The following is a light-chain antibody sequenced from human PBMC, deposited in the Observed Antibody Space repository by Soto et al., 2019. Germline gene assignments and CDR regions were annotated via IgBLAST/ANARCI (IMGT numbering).Light chain of an antibody. CDR1: SSDVGGYND. J-gene: IGLJ1*01. CDR3: TSYTSSSTLPYV. Sequence: QSALAQPASVSGSPGQSITISCTGTSSDVGGYNDVSWYQQHPGKAPKLMIFEVSNRPSGVSNRFSGSKSGNTASLTISGLQAEDDADYYCTSYTSSSTLPYVFGTGTKGTVL. V-gene: IGLV2-14*01. CDR2: EVS.